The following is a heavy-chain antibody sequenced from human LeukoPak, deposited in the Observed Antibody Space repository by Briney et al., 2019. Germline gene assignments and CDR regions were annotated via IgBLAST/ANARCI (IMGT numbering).Heavy chain of an antibody. J-gene: IGHJ4*02. V-gene: IGHV1-46*01. CDR1: GYTFTSYY. CDR2: INPSGGST. Sequence: TSVKVSCKASGYTFTSYYMHWVRQAPGQGLEWMGIINPSGGSTSYAQKFQGRVTMTRDTSTSTVYMELSSLRSEDTAVYYCANQDYVMTPFDYWGQGTLVTVSS. CDR3: ANQDYVMTPFDY. D-gene: IGHD4-17*01.